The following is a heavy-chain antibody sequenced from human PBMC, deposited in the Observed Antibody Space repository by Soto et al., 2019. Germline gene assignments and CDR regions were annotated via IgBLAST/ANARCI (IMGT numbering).Heavy chain of an antibody. V-gene: IGHV1-69*12. Sequence: QVQLVQSGAEVKKPGSSVKVSCKASGGTFSRNAINWVRQAPGQGLEWMGGIILLFGTTNYAQNFQGRVTITADESTNTAYMELSSLRSEDTAVYYCARDGAVTVTTSYFDYWGQGTLVSVSS. CDR3: ARDGAVTVTTSYFDY. CDR2: IILLFGTT. CDR1: GGTFSRNA. D-gene: IGHD4-17*01. J-gene: IGHJ4*02.